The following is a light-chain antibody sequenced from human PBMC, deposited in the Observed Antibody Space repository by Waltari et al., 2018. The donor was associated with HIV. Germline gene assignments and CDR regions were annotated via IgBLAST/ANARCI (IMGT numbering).Light chain of an antibody. Sequence: QSALTQPASVSGSPGQSIPISCTGASSDVGGYNYVSWYQHHPGKAPKLIIYEVTNRPSGVSNRFSGSKSGNTASLTISGLQPEDEADYYCSSYSSTNTLGVFGGGTILTVL. CDR1: SSDVGGYNY. J-gene: IGLJ3*02. CDR3: SSYSSTNTLGV. CDR2: EVT. V-gene: IGLV2-14*01.